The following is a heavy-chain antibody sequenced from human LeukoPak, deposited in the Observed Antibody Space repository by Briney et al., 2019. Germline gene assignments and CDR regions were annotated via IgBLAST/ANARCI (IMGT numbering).Heavy chain of an antibody. D-gene: IGHD4-11*01. Sequence: ASVKVSCKAFGYTFTSNYMHWVRQAPGQGPEWMGVISPSGGSTTYAQKFQGRVTLTRDMSTSTDYLELSSLRSEDTAVYYCAKDYISSTVTTGWFDPWGQGTLVTVSS. J-gene: IGHJ5*02. V-gene: IGHV1-46*01. CDR2: ISPSGGST. CDR3: AKDYISSTVTTGWFDP. CDR1: GYTFTSNY.